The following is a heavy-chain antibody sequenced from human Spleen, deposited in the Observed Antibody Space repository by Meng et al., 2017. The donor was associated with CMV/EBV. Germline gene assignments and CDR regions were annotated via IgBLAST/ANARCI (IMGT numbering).Heavy chain of an antibody. J-gene: IGHJ6*02. Sequence: GGSLRLSCAASGFTFSSYWMTWVRQAPGKGLEWVANIKQDGSETYYVDSVKGRFTIFRDNAKDSLYLHMNSLRAEDTAVYYCVRDSMHNPHNYGGNGNYYYYYGMAVWGQGTTVTVSS. D-gene: IGHD4-23*01. CDR1: GFTFSSYW. V-gene: IGHV3-7*01. CDR2: IKQDGSET. CDR3: VRDSMHNPHNYGGNGNYYYYYGMAV.